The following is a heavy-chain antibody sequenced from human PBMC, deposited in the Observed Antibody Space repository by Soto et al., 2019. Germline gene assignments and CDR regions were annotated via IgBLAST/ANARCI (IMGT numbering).Heavy chain of an antibody. CDR1: GFIVSSTY. J-gene: IGHJ4*02. Sequence: GGSLRLSCAASGFIVSSTYMSWVRQAPGKGLEWVSIIFSSGESFYADSVKGRFTISRDSSDNTVYLQMNSLKAEDTAVYYCARGGIGMVRTFDHWGQGTLVTVSS. CDR2: IFSSGES. CDR3: ARGGIGMVRTFDH. V-gene: IGHV3-53*01. D-gene: IGHD3-10*01.